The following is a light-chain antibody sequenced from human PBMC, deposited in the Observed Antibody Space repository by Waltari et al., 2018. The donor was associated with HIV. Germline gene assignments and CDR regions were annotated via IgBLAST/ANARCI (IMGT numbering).Light chain of an antibody. V-gene: IGLV1-47*01. CDR3: AAWDDSLGFGL. Sequence: QSVLPQPRSASATPRQRLTIPCSGSRSNIRTNYVNWYRQVPGTAPKLLIYRNGQRPSGVPDRFSGSKSGTSASLAISGLLSEDESDYHCAAWDDSLGFGLCGGGTKLTVL. CDR2: RNG. J-gene: IGLJ3*02. CDR1: RSNIRTNY.